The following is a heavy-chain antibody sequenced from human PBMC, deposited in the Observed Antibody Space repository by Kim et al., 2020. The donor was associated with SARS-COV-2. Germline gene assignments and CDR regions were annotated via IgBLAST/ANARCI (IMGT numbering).Heavy chain of an antibody. D-gene: IGHD4-17*01. J-gene: IGHJ6*02. V-gene: IGHV3-30*02. CDR2: K. Sequence: KYYAESGKGRFTSSRDNSKNPLYLQMNSLRAEDTAVYYCAKDYGDFGGMDVWGQGTTVTVSS. CDR3: AKDYGDFGGMDV.